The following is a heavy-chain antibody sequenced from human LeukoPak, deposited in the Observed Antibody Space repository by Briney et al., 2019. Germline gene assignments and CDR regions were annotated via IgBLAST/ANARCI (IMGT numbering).Heavy chain of an antibody. CDR2: IYYSGST. CDR1: GGSISSSSYY. D-gene: IGHD6-13*01. J-gene: IGHJ3*02. CDR3: ARDTSIAAPGGAFDI. Sequence: SETLSLTCTVSGGSISSSSYYWSWIRQPPGKGLEWIGYIYYSGSTNYNPSLKSRVTISVDTSKNQFSLKLSSVTAADTAVYYCARDTSIAAPGGAFDIWGQGTMVTVSS. V-gene: IGHV4-61*01.